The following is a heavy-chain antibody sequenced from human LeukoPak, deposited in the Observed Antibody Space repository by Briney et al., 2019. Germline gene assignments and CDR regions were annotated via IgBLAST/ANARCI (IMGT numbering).Heavy chain of an antibody. CDR1: GESFSDYY. Sequence: SETLSLTCAVYGESFSDYYWSWIRQPPGKGLEWIGQINHSGGTSFNSSLKSRVTISIDTSKNQVSLKLNSVTAADTAVYYCVRHNGKVLYYWGQGTLVTVSS. CDR2: INHSGGT. J-gene: IGHJ4*02. CDR3: VRHNGKVLYY. V-gene: IGHV4-34*01. D-gene: IGHD1-14*01.